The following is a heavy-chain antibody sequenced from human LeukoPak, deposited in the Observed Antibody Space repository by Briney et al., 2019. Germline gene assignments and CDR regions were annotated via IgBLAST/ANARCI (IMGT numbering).Heavy chain of an antibody. CDR2: IYYTGTT. V-gene: IGHV4-59*01. CDR1: GGSITGYY. D-gene: IGHD3-10*01. Sequence: SETLSLTCTVSGGSITGYYWSWIRQPPGKGLECIGYIYYTGTTIYNPSLKSRVTISVDTSNSQFSLKLSSATAADTAVYYCARLASGQAFDFWGQGTMVTVSS. J-gene: IGHJ3*01. CDR3: ARLASGQAFDF.